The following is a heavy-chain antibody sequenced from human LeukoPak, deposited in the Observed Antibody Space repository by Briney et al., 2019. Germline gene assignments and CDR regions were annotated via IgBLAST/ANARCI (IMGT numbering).Heavy chain of an antibody. CDR2: INSDARST. D-gene: IGHD6-19*01. Sequence: GGSLRLSCAASGFTFSNYWMHWVRQAPGRGLVWVSRINSDARSTSYADSVKGRFTISRDNAKNTLYLQMNSLRAEDTAVYYCARGADTGYSSDSWGQGTLVTVSS. J-gene: IGHJ5*02. CDR1: GFTFSNYW. CDR3: ARGADTGYSSDS. V-gene: IGHV3-74*01.